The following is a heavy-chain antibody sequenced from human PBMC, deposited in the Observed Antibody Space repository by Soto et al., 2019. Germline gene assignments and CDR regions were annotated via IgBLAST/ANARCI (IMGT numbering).Heavy chain of an antibody. V-gene: IGHV6-1*01. CDR1: GDSVSSNSAA. J-gene: IGHJ6*02. D-gene: IGHD6-19*01. Sequence: KQSQTLSLTCAISGDSVSSNSAAWNWIRQSPSRGLEWLGRTYYRSKWYNDYAVSVKSRITINPDTSKNQFSLQLNSVTPEDTAVYYCARDRFGQQWLVTELNYYYYYGMDVWGQGTTVTVSS. CDR2: TYYRSKWYN. CDR3: ARDRFGQQWLVTELNYYYYYGMDV.